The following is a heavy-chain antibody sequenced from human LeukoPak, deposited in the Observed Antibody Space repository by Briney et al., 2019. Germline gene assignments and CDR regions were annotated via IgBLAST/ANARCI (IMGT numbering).Heavy chain of an antibody. V-gene: IGHV3-43*01. D-gene: IGHD6-13*01. Sequence: GGSLRLSCAASGFTFDDYTMDWVRQAPGKGLEWVSLISWDGGSTYYADSVKGRFTISRDNSKNSLYLQMNSLRTEDTALYYCAKVLSPGYSDDYWGQGTLVTVSS. J-gene: IGHJ4*02. CDR2: ISWDGGST. CDR3: AKVLSPGYSDDY. CDR1: GFTFDDYT.